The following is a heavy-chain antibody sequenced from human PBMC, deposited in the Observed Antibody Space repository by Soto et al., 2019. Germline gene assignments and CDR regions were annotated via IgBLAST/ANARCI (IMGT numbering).Heavy chain of an antibody. CDR3: ATGLTYSSGEG. D-gene: IGHD6-19*01. J-gene: IGHJ4*02. CDR1: GYTFTSYA. CDR2: FDPEDGET. Sequence: ASVKVSCKASGYTFTSYAMHWVRQAPGQRLEWMGGFDPEDGETIYAQKFQGRVTMTEDTSTDTAYMELSSLRSEDTAVYYCATGLTYSSGEGWGQGTLVTVSS. V-gene: IGHV1-24*01.